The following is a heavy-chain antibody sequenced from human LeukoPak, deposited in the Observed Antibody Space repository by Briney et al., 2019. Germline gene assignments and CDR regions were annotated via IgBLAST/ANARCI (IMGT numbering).Heavy chain of an antibody. Sequence: PGGSLRLSCAASGFTFSSYGMHWVRQAPGKGLEWVAFIRYDGSNKYYADSVKGRFTISRDNSKNTLYLQMNSLRAEDTAVYYCAKGDSSSWYGSGWFDPWGQGTLVTVSS. CDR3: AKGDSSSWYGSGWFDP. J-gene: IGHJ5*02. CDR1: GFTFSSYG. V-gene: IGHV3-30*02. CDR2: IRYDGSNK. D-gene: IGHD6-13*01.